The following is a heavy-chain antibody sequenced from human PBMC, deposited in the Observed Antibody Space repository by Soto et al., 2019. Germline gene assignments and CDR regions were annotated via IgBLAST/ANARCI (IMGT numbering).Heavy chain of an antibody. CDR3: ATISTTGTGTGPRWLDP. D-gene: IGHD1-1*01. CDR1: GYSFTSYW. CDR2: IYPGDSDT. Sequence: GESLKISCKGSGYSFTSYWIGWVRQMPGKGLEWMGIIYPGDSDTRYSPSFQGQVTISADKSISTAYLRWSSLKASDTAMYYCATISTTGTGTGPRWLDPWGQGTLVTVSS. J-gene: IGHJ5*02. V-gene: IGHV5-51*01.